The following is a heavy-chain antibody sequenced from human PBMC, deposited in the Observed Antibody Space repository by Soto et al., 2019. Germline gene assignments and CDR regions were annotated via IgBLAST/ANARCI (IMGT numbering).Heavy chain of an antibody. V-gene: IGHV3-30*18. Sequence: PGGSLRLSCAASGFTFNIYGMHWVRQAPDKGLEWVALISYDGSNQYYADSVRGRFTISRDNSKNTLFLQMNSLRADDTAVYYCAKDQASGQGSFDSWGQGTLVTVSX. J-gene: IGHJ4*02. CDR1: GFTFNIYG. CDR2: ISYDGSNQ. CDR3: AKDQASGQGSFDS.